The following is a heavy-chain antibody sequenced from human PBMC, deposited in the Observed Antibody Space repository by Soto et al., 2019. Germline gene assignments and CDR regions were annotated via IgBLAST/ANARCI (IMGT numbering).Heavy chain of an antibody. D-gene: IGHD3-10*01. CDR1: GDSISSSIYY. CDR2: IYYSGST. J-gene: IGHJ4*02. CDR3: ARLFRAPYYFDY. V-gene: IGHV4-39*01. Sequence: KPSETLSLTCTVSGDSISSSIYYWGWIRQPPGKGLEWIGSIYYSGSTYYNPSLKSRVTISVDTSKNQFSLKLSSVTAADTAVYYCARLFRAPYYFDYWGQGTLVTVSS.